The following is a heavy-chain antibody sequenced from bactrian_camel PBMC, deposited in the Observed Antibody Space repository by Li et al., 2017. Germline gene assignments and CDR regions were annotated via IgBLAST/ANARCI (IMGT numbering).Heavy chain of an antibody. CDR3: VTDQGAWSVFDFAY. D-gene: IGHD8*01. V-gene: IGHV3S56*01. CDR2: IESDGNT. CDR1: GFNFDDSV. Sequence: VQLVESGGGSVQAGETLRLSCTGSGFNFDDSVRAWYRQAPGNECELVPRIESDGNTYYADSVKGRFTISQDDAKRTVYLQMNSLKPEDTAVYYCVTDQGAWSVFDFAYWGQGTQVTVS. J-gene: IGHJ4*01.